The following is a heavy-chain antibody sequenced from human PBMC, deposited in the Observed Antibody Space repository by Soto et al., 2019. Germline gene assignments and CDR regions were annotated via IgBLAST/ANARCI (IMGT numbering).Heavy chain of an antibody. D-gene: IGHD1-26*01. J-gene: IGHJ4*02. CDR1: GFTFSSYG. V-gene: IGHV3-30*18. CDR3: AKGYGGSYPVPYYFDY. Sequence: GGSLRLSCAASGFTFSSYGMHWVRQAPGKGLEWVAVISYDGSNKYYADSVKGRFTISRDNSKNTLYLQMNSLRAEDTAVYYCAKGYGGSYPVPYYFDYWGQGTLVTVSS. CDR2: ISYDGSNK.